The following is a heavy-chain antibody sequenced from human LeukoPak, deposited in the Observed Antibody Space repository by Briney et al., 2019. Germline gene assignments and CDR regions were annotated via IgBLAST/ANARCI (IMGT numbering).Heavy chain of an antibody. V-gene: IGHV3-23*01. D-gene: IGHD6-13*01. J-gene: IGHJ4*02. CDR2: ISGSGGTT. CDR3: ASHSSSWYGFDY. Sequence: PGGSLRLSCAASGFTFSSYEMNWVRQAPGKGLEWASAISGSGGTTKYADSVKGRFTISRDNSKNTLYLQMNSLRAEDTAVYYCASHSSSWYGFDYWGQGTLVTVSS. CDR1: GFTFSSYE.